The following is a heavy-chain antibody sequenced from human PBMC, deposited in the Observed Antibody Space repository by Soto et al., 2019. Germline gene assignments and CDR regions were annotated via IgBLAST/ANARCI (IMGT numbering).Heavy chain of an antibody. V-gene: IGHV4-30-2*01. CDR2: IYHSGST. CDR3: ARGVLYDSSGYYYFDY. D-gene: IGHD3-22*01. J-gene: IGHJ4*02. Sequence: QLQLQESGSGLVKPSQTLSLTCAVSGGSISSGGYSWSWIRQPPGKGLEWIGYIYHSGSTYYNPSLKGCVTISVDRSMNQCSLKLSSVTAADTAVYYCARGVLYDSSGYYYFDYWGQGTLVTVSS. CDR1: GGSISSGGYS.